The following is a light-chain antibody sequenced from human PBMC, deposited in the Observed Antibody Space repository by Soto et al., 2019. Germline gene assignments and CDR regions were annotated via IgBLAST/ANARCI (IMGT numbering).Light chain of an antibody. V-gene: IGKV1-5*01. CDR3: QQYNSYSPT. CDR1: QSISAW. Sequence: DIQMIQSPSTLPATAGDSVTITCRASQSISAWLAWYQQKPGKAPKLLIYDASNLESGVPSRFSGSGSGTEFTLTISGLQPGDSATYYCQQYNSYSPTFGQGTKVDIK. CDR2: DAS. J-gene: IGKJ1*01.